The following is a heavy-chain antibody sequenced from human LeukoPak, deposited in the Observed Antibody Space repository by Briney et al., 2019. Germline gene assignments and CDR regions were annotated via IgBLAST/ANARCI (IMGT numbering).Heavy chain of an antibody. J-gene: IGHJ3*02. CDR3: ARDRGIDGSGYYDVFDI. D-gene: IGHD3-22*01. Sequence: ASVKVSCKASGGTFNRNAISWVRQAPGQGLEWMGGIIPIFGTANYAQKFQDRVTITADESTSTAYMELSSLISEDTAVFYCARDRGIDGSGYYDVFDIWGQGTMVTVSS. CDR2: IIPIFGTA. CDR1: GGTFNRNA. V-gene: IGHV1-69*13.